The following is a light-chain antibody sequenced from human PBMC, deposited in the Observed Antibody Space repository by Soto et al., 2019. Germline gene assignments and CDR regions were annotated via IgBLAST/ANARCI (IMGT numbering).Light chain of an antibody. V-gene: IGLV2-14*01. Sequence: QSALTQPASVSGSPGQSITISCTGTSSDIGGYNYVSWYQQHPGKVPKLIIFEVSTRPSGVSNRFSGSKSGNTASLTISGLQADGEADYYCSSFTTSTTLYVFGTGTKVTVL. CDR1: SSDIGGYNY. CDR3: SSFTTSTTLYV. CDR2: EVS. J-gene: IGLJ1*01.